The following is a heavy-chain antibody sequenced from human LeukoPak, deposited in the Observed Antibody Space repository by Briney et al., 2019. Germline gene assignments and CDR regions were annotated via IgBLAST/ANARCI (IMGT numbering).Heavy chain of an antibody. V-gene: IGHV5-51*01. Sequence: GESLKISCKGSEYSFATYWIGWVRQMPGQGLEWMGIIFPGDSDTRYSPSFQGQVTISADKSISTAYLQWSSLKASDTAIYYCASEYCSGGNCYFDYWGQGTLVTVSS. D-gene: IGHD2-15*01. J-gene: IGHJ4*02. CDR1: EYSFATYW. CDR2: IFPGDSDT. CDR3: ASEYCSGGNCYFDY.